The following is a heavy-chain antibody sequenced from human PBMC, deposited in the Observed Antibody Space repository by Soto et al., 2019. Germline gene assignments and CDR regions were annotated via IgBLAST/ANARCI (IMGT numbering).Heavy chain of an antibody. V-gene: IGHV3-53*01. CDR1: GFTFSNSY. J-gene: IGHJ5*02. CDR2: LYSGGTT. D-gene: IGHD1-26*01. Sequence: GGSLRLSCAASGFTFSNSYMSWVRQAPGKGLEWVSILYSGGTTYYADSVKGRFTFSRDNAANTVFLQMNNLRVEDTAVYYCVRDRGGSYWLDPWGQGTLVTVSS. CDR3: VRDRGGSYWLDP.